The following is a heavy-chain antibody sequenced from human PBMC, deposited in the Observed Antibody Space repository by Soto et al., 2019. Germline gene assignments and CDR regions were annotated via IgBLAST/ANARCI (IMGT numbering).Heavy chain of an antibody. CDR3: ARETCSGGSCYSPYYYYYYMDV. D-gene: IGHD2-15*01. V-gene: IGHV4-4*02. J-gene: IGHJ6*03. CDR1: SGSISSSNW. CDR2: IYHSGST. Sequence: SETLSLTCAVSSGSISSSNWWSWVRQPPGKGLEWIGEIYHSGSTNYNPSLKSRVTISVDKSKNQFSLKLGSVTAADTAVYYCARETCSGGSCYSPYYYYYYMDVWGKGTTVTVSS.